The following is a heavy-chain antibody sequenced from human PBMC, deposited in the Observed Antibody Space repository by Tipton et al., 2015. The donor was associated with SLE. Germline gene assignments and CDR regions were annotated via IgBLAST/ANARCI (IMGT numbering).Heavy chain of an antibody. CDR1: GYSISSGYY. V-gene: IGHV4-38-2*01. CDR2: IYRSGST. D-gene: IGHD6-13*01. J-gene: IGHJ3*02. Sequence: TLSLTCAVSGYSISSGYYWGWIRQPPGKGLEWIGSIYRSGSTYYNPSLKSRVTISVDTSKNQFSLKLSSVTAAGTAVYYCATCQQDDAFDIWGQGTMVTVSS. CDR3: ATCQQDDAFDI.